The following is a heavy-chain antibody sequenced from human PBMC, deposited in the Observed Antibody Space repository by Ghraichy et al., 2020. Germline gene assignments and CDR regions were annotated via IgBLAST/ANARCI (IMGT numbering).Heavy chain of an antibody. CDR3: ARVGGAEMATSNYGMDV. CDR2: IIPILGIA. V-gene: IGHV1-69*04. D-gene: IGHD5-24*01. J-gene: IGHJ6*02. CDR1: GGTFSSYA. Sequence: SVKVSCKASGGTFSSYAISWVRQAPGQGLEWMGRIIPILGIANYAQKFQGRVTITADKSTSTAYMELSSLRSEDTAVYYCARVGGAEMATSNYGMDVWGQGTTVTVSS.